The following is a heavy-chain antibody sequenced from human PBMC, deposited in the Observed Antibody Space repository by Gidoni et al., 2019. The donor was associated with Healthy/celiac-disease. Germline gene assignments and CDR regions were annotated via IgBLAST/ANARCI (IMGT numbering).Heavy chain of an antibody. D-gene: IGHD2-15*01. V-gene: IGHV3-7*01. CDR2: IRQEGSEK. CDR3: AREVLPGPLDY. CDR1: GFTFSSYW. Sequence: EVQLVESGGGLVQPGGSLRLSCAASGFTFSSYWMSWVRQAPGKGLEWVANIRQEGSEKYYVDSVKGRFTISRDNAKNSLYLQMNSLRAEDTAVYYCAREVLPGPLDYWGQGTLVTVSS. J-gene: IGHJ4*02.